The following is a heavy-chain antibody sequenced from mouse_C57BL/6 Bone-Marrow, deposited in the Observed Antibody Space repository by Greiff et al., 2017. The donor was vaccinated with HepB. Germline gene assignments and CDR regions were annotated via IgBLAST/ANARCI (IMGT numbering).Heavy chain of an antibody. CDR3: ARSTMVTMRTFYYAMDY. V-gene: IGHV1-52*01. J-gene: IGHJ4*01. CDR2: IDPSDSET. Sequence: QVQLQQPGAELVRPGSSVKLSCKASGYTFTSYWMHWVKQRPIQGLEWIGNIDPSDSETHYNQKFKDKATLTVDKSSSTAYMQLSSLTSADSAVYYCARSTMVTMRTFYYAMDYWGQGTSVTVSS. CDR1: GYTFTSYW. D-gene: IGHD2-2*01.